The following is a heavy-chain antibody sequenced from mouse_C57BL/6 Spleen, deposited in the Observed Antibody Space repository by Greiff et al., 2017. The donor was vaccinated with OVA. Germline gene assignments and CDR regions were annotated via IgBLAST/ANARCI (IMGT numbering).Heavy chain of an antibody. CDR1: GYTFTRYG. CDR2: IFPRSGNT. V-gene: IGHV1-81*01. D-gene: IGHD1-1*01. J-gene: IGHJ2*01. Sequence: QVQLQQSGAELARPGASVKLSCKASGYTFTRYGISWVKQRTGQGLEWIGEIFPRSGNTYYNEKFKGKATRTADKSSSTAYMELRSLTSEDSAVYFCAREGGYYYGSSPYYFDYWGQGTTLTVSS. CDR3: AREGGYYYGSSPYYFDY.